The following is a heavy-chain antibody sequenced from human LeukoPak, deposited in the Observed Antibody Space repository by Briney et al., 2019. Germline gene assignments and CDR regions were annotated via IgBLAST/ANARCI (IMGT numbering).Heavy chain of an antibody. CDR3: ARGGPRDGYDY. V-gene: IGHV3-7*01. CDR1: GFTFSSYW. J-gene: IGHJ4*02. D-gene: IGHD5-18*01. Sequence: GGSLRLSCAASGFTFSSYWMSWVRQAPGKGLEWVANIKKDGTEKKYVDSVKGRFTISRDNAKNSLYLQMNSLRAEDTAVYYCARGGPRDGYDYWGQGTLVTVSS. CDR2: IKKDGTEK.